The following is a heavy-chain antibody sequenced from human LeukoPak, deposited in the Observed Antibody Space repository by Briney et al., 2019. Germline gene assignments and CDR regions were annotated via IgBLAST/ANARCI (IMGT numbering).Heavy chain of an antibody. D-gene: IGHD5-18*01. V-gene: IGHV3-30*02. Sequence: GGSLRLSCAASGSTFSSCGMHWVRQAPGKGLEWVAFIRYDGNNKYYADSVKGRFTISRDNSKNTLYLQMNSLRAEDTAVYYCAKRSHTAMAKGTIDYWGQGTLVTVSS. CDR1: GSTFSSCG. J-gene: IGHJ4*02. CDR3: AKRSHTAMAKGTIDY. CDR2: IRYDGNNK.